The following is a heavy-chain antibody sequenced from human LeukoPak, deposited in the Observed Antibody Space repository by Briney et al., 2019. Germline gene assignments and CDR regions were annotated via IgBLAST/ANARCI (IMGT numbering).Heavy chain of an antibody. J-gene: IGHJ5*02. Sequence: ASVKVSCKASGYRFTNYAMNWVRQAPGQGLEWMGWINPNSGGTNYAQKFQGRVTMTRYTSISTAYMELSRLRSDDTAVYYCARESYYYGPWGQGTLVTVSS. CDR3: ARESYYYGP. V-gene: IGHV1-2*02. CDR1: GYRFTNYA. CDR2: INPNSGGT. D-gene: IGHD5-12*01.